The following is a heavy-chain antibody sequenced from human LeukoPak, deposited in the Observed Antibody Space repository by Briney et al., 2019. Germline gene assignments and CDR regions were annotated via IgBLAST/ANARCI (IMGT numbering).Heavy chain of an antibody. Sequence: PSETLSLTCAVYGGSFSGYYWSWIRQPPGKGLEWIGEINHSGSTNYNPSLKSRVTISVDTSKNQFSLKLSSVTAADSVVYYCARGFTVMGYCSSTGCYNRMRLGMDVWGQGTTVTVSS. CDR3: ARGFTVMGYCSSTGCYNRMRLGMDV. D-gene: IGHD2-2*02. V-gene: IGHV4-34*01. J-gene: IGHJ6*02. CDR1: GGSFSGYY. CDR2: INHSGST.